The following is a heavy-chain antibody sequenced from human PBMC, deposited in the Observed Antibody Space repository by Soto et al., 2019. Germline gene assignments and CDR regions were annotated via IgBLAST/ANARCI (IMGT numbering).Heavy chain of an antibody. D-gene: IGHD2-8*01. CDR1: GGSISSYY. CDR2: IYYSGST. CDR3: ARRGYCTNGVCYYGVDV. V-gene: IGHV4-59*12. Sequence: SETLFLTCTVSGGSISSYYWSWIRQPPGKGLEWIGYIYYSGSTNYNPSLKSRVTISVDTSKNQFSLKLSSATAADTAVYYCARRGYCTNGVCYYGVDVWGQGTTVTVSS. J-gene: IGHJ6*02.